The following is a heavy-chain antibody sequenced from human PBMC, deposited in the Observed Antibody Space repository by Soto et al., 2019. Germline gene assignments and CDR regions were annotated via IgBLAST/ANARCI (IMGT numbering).Heavy chain of an antibody. CDR1: GFTFSSYA. V-gene: IGHV3-23*01. CDR3: AKENTPAYGGYVDY. D-gene: IGHD4-17*01. J-gene: IGHJ4*02. Sequence: GGSLRLSCAASGFTFSSYAMSWVRQAPGKGLKWISSISGSGTSTYYADSVKGRFTISRDNSKNTMYLQMNSLRAEDTALYFCAKENTPAYGGYVDYWGQGTLVTVSS. CDR2: ISGSGTST.